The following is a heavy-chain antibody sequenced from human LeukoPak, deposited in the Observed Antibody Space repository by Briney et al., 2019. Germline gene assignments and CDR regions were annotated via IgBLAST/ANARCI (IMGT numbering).Heavy chain of an antibody. Sequence: GGSLRLSCAASGFNFGSFVMSWVRQAPGKGLEWVSSISASGRSTYYADSVKGRFTISRDNSKNTLYLQVSSLRAEDTAVYYCAKKSPIFGVVIPLFDYWGQGTLVSVSS. CDR1: GFNFGSFV. D-gene: IGHD3-3*01. CDR2: ISASGRST. J-gene: IGHJ4*02. CDR3: AKKSPIFGVVIPLFDY. V-gene: IGHV3-23*01.